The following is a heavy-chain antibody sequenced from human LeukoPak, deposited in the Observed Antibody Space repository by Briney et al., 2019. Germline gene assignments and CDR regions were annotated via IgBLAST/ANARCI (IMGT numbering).Heavy chain of an antibody. CDR2: IIPIFGTA. Sequence: SVKVSCKASGYTFTSYGISWVRQAPGQGLEWMGGIIPIFGTANYAQKFQGRVTITADKSTSTAYMELSSLRSEDTAVYYCARGYSSGWYISWFDPWGQGTLVTVSS. CDR3: ARGYSSGWYISWFDP. CDR1: GYTFTSYG. D-gene: IGHD6-19*01. V-gene: IGHV1-69*06. J-gene: IGHJ5*02.